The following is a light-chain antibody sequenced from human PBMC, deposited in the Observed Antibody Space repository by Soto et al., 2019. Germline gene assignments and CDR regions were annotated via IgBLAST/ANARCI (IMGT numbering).Light chain of an antibody. CDR2: KAS. V-gene: IGKV1-5*03. J-gene: IGKJ1*01. CDR3: QHYNSYSDA. CDR1: QTISSW. Sequence: DIQITQSASTLSGSVGDRVTITCRASQTISSWLAWYQQKPGKAPKLLIYKASTLKSGVPSRFSGSGSGTEFTLTISSLQPDDFATYYCQHYNSYSDAFGQGTKVDI.